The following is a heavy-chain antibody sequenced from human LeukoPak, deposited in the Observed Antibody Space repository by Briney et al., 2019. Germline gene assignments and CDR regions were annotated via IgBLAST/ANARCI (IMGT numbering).Heavy chain of an antibody. Sequence: SETLSLTCTVSGGSISSGSYYWSWIRQPAGKGLEWIGRIYTSGSTNYNPSLKSRVTMTVDTSKSQFSLKLSSVTAADTAVYFCARSPHIWFAERGWFDPWGQGTLVTVSS. V-gene: IGHV4-61*02. CDR2: IYTSGST. J-gene: IGHJ5*02. D-gene: IGHD3-10*01. CDR3: ARSPHIWFAERGWFDP. CDR1: GGSISSGSYY.